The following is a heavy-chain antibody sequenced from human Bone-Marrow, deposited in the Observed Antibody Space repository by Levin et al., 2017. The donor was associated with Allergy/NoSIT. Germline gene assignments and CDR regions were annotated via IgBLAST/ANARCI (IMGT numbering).Heavy chain of an antibody. CDR1: GGSFSGYY. V-gene: IGHV4-34*01. Sequence: SETLSLTCAVYGGSFSGYYWSWIRQPPGKGLEWIGEINHSGSTNYNPSLKSRVTISVDTSKNQFSLKLSSVTAADTAVYYCARGQTRLIMDVWGKGTTVTVSS. D-gene: IGHD3-16*01. CDR3: ARGQTRLIMDV. J-gene: IGHJ6*03. CDR2: INHSGST.